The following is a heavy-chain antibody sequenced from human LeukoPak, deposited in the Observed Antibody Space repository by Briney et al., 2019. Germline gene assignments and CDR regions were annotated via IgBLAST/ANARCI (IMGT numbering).Heavy chain of an antibody. J-gene: IGHJ3*02. Sequence: GGSLRPSCAASGFTFSSYAMSWVRQAPGKGLEWVSSISSSSSYIYYADSVKGRFTISRDNAKNSLYLQMNSLRAEDTAVYYCARVWMATVVTPSKAFDIWGQGTMVTVSS. CDR2: ISSSSSYI. CDR1: GFTFSSYA. D-gene: IGHD4-23*01. CDR3: ARVWMATVVTPSKAFDI. V-gene: IGHV3-21*01.